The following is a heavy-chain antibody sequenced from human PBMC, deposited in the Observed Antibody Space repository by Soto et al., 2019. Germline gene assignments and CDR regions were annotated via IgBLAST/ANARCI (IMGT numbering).Heavy chain of an antibody. Sequence: SVKVSCKASGGTFSSYAISWVRQAPGQGLEWMGGIIPIFGTANYAQKFQGRVTITADESTSTAYMELSSLRSEDTAVYYCARGITGTVYNWFDPWGQGTLVTVSS. CDR2: IIPIFGTA. CDR3: ARGITGTVYNWFDP. CDR1: GGTFSSYA. D-gene: IGHD1-7*01. V-gene: IGHV1-69*13. J-gene: IGHJ5*02.